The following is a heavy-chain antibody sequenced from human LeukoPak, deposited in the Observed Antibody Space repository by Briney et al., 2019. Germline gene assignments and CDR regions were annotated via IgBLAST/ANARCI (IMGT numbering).Heavy chain of an antibody. CDR2: VDPDGSGK. V-gene: IGHV3-7*01. Sequence: PGGSLRLSCAASGFTISSYWMNWVRLAPGKGLEWVANVDPDGSGKYYIDSVKGRFTVSRDNAKNSLYLQMTSLRAEDTATYYCLSWGADNPWGQGTLVTVSS. CDR1: GFTISSYW. CDR3: LSWGADNP. D-gene: IGHD4/OR15-4a*01. J-gene: IGHJ5*02.